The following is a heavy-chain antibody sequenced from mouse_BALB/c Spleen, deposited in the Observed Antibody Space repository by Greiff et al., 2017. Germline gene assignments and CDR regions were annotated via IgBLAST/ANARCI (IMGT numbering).Heavy chain of an antibody. Sequence: EVQLVESGGGLVKPGGSLKLSCAASGFTFSDYYMYWVRQTPEKRLEWVATISDGGSYTYYPDSVKGRFTISRDNAKNNLYLQMSSLKSEDTAMYYCARGYYGYWGQGTTLTVSS. J-gene: IGHJ2*01. CDR1: GFTFSDYY. CDR3: ARGYYGY. CDR2: ISDGGSYT. V-gene: IGHV5-4*02. D-gene: IGHD1-1*01.